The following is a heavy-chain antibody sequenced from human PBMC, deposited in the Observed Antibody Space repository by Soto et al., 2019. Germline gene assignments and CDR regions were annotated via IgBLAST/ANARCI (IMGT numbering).Heavy chain of an antibody. D-gene: IGHD6-19*01. V-gene: IGHV1-3*01. J-gene: IGHJ1*01. CDR1: GYTFTSYA. CDR2: INAGNGNT. Sequence: GASVKVSCKASGYTFTSYAMHWVRQAPGQRLEWMGWINAGNGNTKYSQKFQGRVTITRDTSASTAYMELSSLRSEDTAVYYCARPAGSGWYFRYFQHWGQGTLVTVSS. CDR3: ARPAGSGWYFRYFQH.